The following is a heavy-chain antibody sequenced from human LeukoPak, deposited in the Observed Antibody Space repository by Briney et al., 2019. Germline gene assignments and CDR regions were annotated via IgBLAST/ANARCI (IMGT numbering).Heavy chain of an antibody. CDR1: GFTSSNYW. V-gene: IGHV3-7*01. CDR3: ARDRGSSGWYEFDY. D-gene: IGHD6-19*01. CDR2: IKQDGSEK. Sequence: GGSLRISCAASGFTSSNYWMSWVRQAPGNGLEWVANIKQDGSEKYYVDSVKGRFTISRDNAKNSLYLQMNSLRAEDTAVYYCARDRGSSGWYEFDYWGQGTLVTVSS. J-gene: IGHJ4*02.